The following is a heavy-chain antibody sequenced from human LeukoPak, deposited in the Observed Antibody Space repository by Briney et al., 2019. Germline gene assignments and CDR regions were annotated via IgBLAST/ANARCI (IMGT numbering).Heavy chain of an antibody. J-gene: IGHJ5*02. V-gene: IGHV1-2*02. D-gene: IGHD6-13*01. CDR2: INPNSGGT. CDR1: GYTFTGYY. Sequence: ASVKVSCKASGYTFTGYYMHWVRQAPGQGLEWMGWINPNSGGTNYAQKFQGRVTMTRDTSISTAYMELSRLRSDDTAVYYCARRFRIAAVGAFDPWGQGTLVTVSS. CDR3: ARRFRIAAVGAFDP.